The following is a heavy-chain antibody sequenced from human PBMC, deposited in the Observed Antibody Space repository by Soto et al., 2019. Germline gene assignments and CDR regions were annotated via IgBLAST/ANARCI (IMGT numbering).Heavy chain of an antibody. D-gene: IGHD6-13*01. CDR2: INPNGGGT. Sequence: QVQLVQSGAEVKKPGASVKVSCKASGYSFTANYIHWVRQAPGQGLAWMAWINPNGGGTNYAQKFQGRVTKTRDTSISTTYMELSGLISDDTAVYYCARGAGSSSFDSWGQGTLVTVSS. J-gene: IGHJ4*02. CDR3: ARGAGSSSFDS. V-gene: IGHV1-2*02. CDR1: GYSFTANY.